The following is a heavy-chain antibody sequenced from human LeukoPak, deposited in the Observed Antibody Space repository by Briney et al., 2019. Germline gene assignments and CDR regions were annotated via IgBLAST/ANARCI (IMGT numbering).Heavy chain of an antibody. Sequence: SETLSLTCTVSGGSISSYYWTWIRQSPGKGLEWIGYIYYSGSTNYNPSLKSRVTISVDTSKDQFSLKLTSVTAADTALYYCARRASGTYSYYFDSWGQGTLVTVSS. CDR3: ARRASGTYSYYFDS. CDR2: IYYSGST. J-gene: IGHJ4*02. CDR1: GGSISSYY. D-gene: IGHD1-26*01. V-gene: IGHV4-59*08.